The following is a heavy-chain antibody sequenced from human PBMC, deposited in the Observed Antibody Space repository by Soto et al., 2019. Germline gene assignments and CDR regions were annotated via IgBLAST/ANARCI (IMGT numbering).Heavy chain of an antibody. CDR2: IIPIFGSA. J-gene: IGHJ3*01. CDR1: GGTLSDYA. Sequence: QVQLVQSGAEVKKPGSSVKVSCKASGGTLSDYAFSWVRQAPGQGLEWMGGIIPIFGSANYAQKLQGRVTITADESTRTANMELSSLRSEDTTVYYCARGPRDHYYQDGNDYDRYSGAFVLWGQGTMVTGSS. D-gene: IGHD3-22*01. CDR3: ARGPRDHYYQDGNDYDRYSGAFVL. V-gene: IGHV1-69*12.